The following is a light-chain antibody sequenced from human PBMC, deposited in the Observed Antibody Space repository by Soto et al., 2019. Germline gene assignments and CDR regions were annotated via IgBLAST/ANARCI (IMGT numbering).Light chain of an antibody. J-gene: IGLJ2*01. V-gene: IGLV2-18*02. CDR1: SSDIGRYNR. Sequence: QSALTQPPSVSGSPGQSVTISCTGTSSDIGRYNRVSWYQQPPGAAPKLIIYEVSNRPSGVPDRFSGSKSGNTASLTISGLQAEDEADYFCSSYTPSSTLVFGGGTKLTVL. CDR3: SSYTPSSTLV. CDR2: EVS.